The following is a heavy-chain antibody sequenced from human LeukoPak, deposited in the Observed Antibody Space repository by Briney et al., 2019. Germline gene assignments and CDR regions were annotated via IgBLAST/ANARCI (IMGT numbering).Heavy chain of an antibody. CDR1: GFTFSSYS. V-gene: IGHV3-48*01. CDR3: ARETCYDFWSGYCLLGAFDP. Sequence: GGSLRLSCAASGFTFSSYSMNWVRQAPGTGLEWVSYISSSSTIYYADSVKGRFTISRDNAKNSLYLQMNSLRAEDTAVYYCARETCYDFWSGYCLLGAFDPWGQGTLVTVSS. CDR2: ISSSSTI. J-gene: IGHJ5*02. D-gene: IGHD3-3*01.